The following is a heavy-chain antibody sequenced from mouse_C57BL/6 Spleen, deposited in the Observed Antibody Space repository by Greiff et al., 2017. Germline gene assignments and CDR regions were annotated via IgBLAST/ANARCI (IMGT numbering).Heavy chain of an antibody. CDR1: GYTFTSYW. V-gene: IGHV1-59*01. D-gene: IGHD1-1*01. Sequence: VQLQQPGAELVRPGTSVKLSCKASGYTFTSYWMHWVKQRPGQGLEWIGVIDPSDSYTNYNQKFKGKATLTVDTSSSTAYMQLSSLTSEDSAVYYCARRGYYGSSSYWYFDVWGTGTTVTVSS. CDR3: ARRGYYGSSSYWYFDV. CDR2: IDPSDSYT. J-gene: IGHJ1*03.